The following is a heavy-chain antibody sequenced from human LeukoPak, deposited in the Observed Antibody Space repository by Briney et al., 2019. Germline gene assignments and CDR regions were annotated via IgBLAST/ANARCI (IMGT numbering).Heavy chain of an antibody. CDR3: ATTKIWSGYYSSGYYFDY. J-gene: IGHJ4*02. V-gene: IGHV3-74*01. CDR1: GFTFSSNW. CDR2: INEDGSTT. D-gene: IGHD3-3*01. Sequence: AGGSLRLSCAASGFTFSSNWMHWVRQAPGKGLVWVSRINEDGSTTNYADSVKGRSTIFRDNAKNTLYLQMNSLRAEDTAVYYCATTKIWSGYYSSGYYFDYWGQGTLVTVSS.